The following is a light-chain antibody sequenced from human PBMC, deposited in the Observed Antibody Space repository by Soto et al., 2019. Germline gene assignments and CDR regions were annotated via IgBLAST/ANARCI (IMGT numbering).Light chain of an antibody. V-gene: IGKV3-20*01. J-gene: IGKJ1*01. CDR3: QQYGSSPWT. CDR2: GTS. Sequence: IVLTQSPGTLSLSPGERATLSCRASQSVGSSYLAWYQQKPGQAPRLLMFGTSNRATGIPARFSGSGSGTEFTLTISSLQSEDFAVYYCQQYGSSPWTFGQGTKVDIK. CDR1: QSVGSSY.